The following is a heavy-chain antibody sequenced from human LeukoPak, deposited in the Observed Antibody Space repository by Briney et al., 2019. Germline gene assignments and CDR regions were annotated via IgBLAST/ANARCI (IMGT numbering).Heavy chain of an antibody. V-gene: IGHV3-13*01. J-gene: IGHJ4*02. CDR3: ARDRNADFWSGYYTNYFDY. D-gene: IGHD3-3*01. Sequence: PGGSLRLSCAASGFTFSSYDMHWVRQATGKGLEWVAAIANTGDTYYPGSVKGRFTISRENAKSSLYLQMSSLRAGDTAVYFCARDRNADFWSGYYTNYFDYWGQGTLVTVSS. CDR1: GFTFSSYD. CDR2: IANTGDT.